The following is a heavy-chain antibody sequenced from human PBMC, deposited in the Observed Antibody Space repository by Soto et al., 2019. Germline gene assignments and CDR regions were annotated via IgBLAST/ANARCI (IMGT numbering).Heavy chain of an antibody. J-gene: IGHJ4*02. Sequence: SETLSLTCTVSGGSISSYYWSWIRQPPGKGLEWIGYIYYSGSTNYNPSLKSRVTISVDTSKNQFSLKLSSVTAADTAIYYCARGMGAPDYWGQGTLVTVSS. CDR1: GGSISSYY. CDR2: IYYSGST. D-gene: IGHD1-26*01. V-gene: IGHV4-59*01. CDR3: ARGMGAPDY.